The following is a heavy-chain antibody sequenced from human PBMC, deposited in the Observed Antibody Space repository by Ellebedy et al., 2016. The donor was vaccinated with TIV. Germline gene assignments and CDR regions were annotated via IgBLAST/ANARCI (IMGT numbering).Heavy chain of an antibody. CDR3: ARGRRGADRQVGFY. CDR2: FNPNTGNT. V-gene: IGHV1-8*01. D-gene: IGHD1-14*01. J-gene: IGHJ4*02. Sequence: ASVKVSCKASGYTFASYDINWVRQATGQGLEWMGWFNPNTGNTGSAQKFQGRVTMTRNTSLNTAYMELSSLRSEDTAVYYCARGRRGADRQVGFYWGQGTLVTVSS. CDR1: GYTFASYD.